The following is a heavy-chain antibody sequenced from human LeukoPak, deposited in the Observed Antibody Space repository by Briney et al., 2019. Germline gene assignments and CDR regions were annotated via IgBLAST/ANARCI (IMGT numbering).Heavy chain of an antibody. J-gene: IGHJ4*02. CDR2: ISSNGGST. D-gene: IGHD3-10*01. V-gene: IGHV3-64D*06. Sequence: GGSLRLSCSASGFTLSRYAMHWVRQAPGKGLEYVSAISSNGGSTYYADSVKGRFTISRDNSRNTLHLQMSSLRVEDTAVYYCVKDSSSGSYFDYWGQGTLVTVSS. CDR1: GFTLSRYA. CDR3: VKDSSSGSYFDY.